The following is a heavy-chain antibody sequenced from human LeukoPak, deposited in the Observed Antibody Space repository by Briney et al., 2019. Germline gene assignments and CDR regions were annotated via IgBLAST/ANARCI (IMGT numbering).Heavy chain of an antibody. CDR3: AKDDAWLQYND. D-gene: IGHD5-24*01. CDR1: GFTFSNYG. CDR2: TSGSGENS. J-gene: IGHJ4*02. V-gene: IGHV3-23*01. Sequence: GGSLRLSCAASGFTFSNYGMSWVRQAPGKGLEWVSVTSGSGENSYYADSVKGRFTVSRDNSKNTLYLQINSLRDEDTAVYYCAKDDAWLQYNDWGQGTLVTVSS.